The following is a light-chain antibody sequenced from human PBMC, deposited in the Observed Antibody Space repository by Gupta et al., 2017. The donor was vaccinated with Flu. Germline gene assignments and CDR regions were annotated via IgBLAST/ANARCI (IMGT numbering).Light chain of an antibody. CDR2: GAF. Sequence: IVLTQSPDTLSLSPGERGTLSCWASQSIRSRYLAWYQQKVGQAPRLLMYGAFNSSTGIPERINGNMSVTDFSLTISTLEPEDFAVYYCHQHCSSARTFGQGTKMEIK. CDR1: QSIRSRY. J-gene: IGKJ1*01. V-gene: IGKV3-20*01. CDR3: HQHCSSART.